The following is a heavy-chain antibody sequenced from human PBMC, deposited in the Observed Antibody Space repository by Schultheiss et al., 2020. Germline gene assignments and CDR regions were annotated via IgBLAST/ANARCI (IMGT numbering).Heavy chain of an antibody. V-gene: IGHV4-31*03. CDR1: GGSISSGGYY. Sequence: SETLSLTCTVSGGSISSGGYYWSWIRQHPGKGLEWIGYIYYSGSTYYNPSLKSRVTISVDTSKNQFSLKLSSVTAADTAVYYCARRYCSGGSCYSRASFYGALAYFDYWGQGTLVTVSS. CDR3: ARRYCSGGSCYSRASFYGALAYFDY. CDR2: IYYSGST. J-gene: IGHJ4*02. D-gene: IGHD2-15*01.